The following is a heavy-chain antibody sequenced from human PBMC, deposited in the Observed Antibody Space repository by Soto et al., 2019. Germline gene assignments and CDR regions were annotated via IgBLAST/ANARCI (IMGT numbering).Heavy chain of an antibody. CDR1: GGSFSGYY. Sequence: SETLSLTCAVYGGSFSGYYWSWIRQPPGKGLEWIGEINHSGSTNYNPSLKSRVTISVDTSKNQFSLKLSSVTAADTAVYYCARKAYYDILTGFDYWGQGTLVTVSS. D-gene: IGHD3-9*01. V-gene: IGHV4-34*01. CDR2: INHSGST. J-gene: IGHJ4*02. CDR3: ARKAYYDILTGFDY.